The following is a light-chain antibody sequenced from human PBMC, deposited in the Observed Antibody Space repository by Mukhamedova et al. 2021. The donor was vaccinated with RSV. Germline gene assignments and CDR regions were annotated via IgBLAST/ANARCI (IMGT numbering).Light chain of an antibody. V-gene: IGKV1-13*02. Sequence: WYQRRVHGKPPKLLIYDASNVQTGVPPRFSGSGSGTDFTLTISSLQPEDIATYYCQQFDRFGQGTKVEI. CDR3: QQFDR. J-gene: IGKJ1*01. CDR2: DAS.